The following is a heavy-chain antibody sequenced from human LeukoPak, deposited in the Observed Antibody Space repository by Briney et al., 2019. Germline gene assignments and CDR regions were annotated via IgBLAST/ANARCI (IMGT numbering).Heavy chain of an antibody. V-gene: IGHV3-20*04. CDR1: GFTFDDYG. J-gene: IGHJ4*02. Sequence: GGSLRLSCAASGFTFDDYGMSWVRQAPGKGLEWVSSINWNGGSTGYADSVKGRFTISRDNAKNSLYLQMNSLRAEDTALYYCARGTAGVEFDYWGQGTLVTVSS. D-gene: IGHD3-10*01. CDR3: ARGTAGVEFDY. CDR2: INWNGGST.